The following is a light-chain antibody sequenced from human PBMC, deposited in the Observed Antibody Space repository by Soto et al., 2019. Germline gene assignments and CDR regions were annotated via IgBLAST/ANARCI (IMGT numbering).Light chain of an antibody. CDR2: AAS. CDR3: EPYYSYPWT. Sequence: AIRMTQSPSSLSASTGDRVTITCRASQGISSYLAWYQQKPGKAPKLLIYAASTLQSGVPSRFSVSGSGTDFTHTISCMQSEDFATYYCEPYYSYPWTFGQGTKVEIK. J-gene: IGKJ1*01. CDR1: QGISSY. V-gene: IGKV1-8*01.